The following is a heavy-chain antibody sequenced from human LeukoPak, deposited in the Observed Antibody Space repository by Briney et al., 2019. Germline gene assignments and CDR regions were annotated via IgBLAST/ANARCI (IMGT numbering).Heavy chain of an antibody. CDR1: GYTLTELS. CDR2: FDPEDGET. CDR3: ATGAYYDSSGYYYVSPAFDI. Sequence: VSVKVSCKVSGYTLTELSMHWVRQAPGKGLEWMGGFDPEDGETIYAQKFQGRVTMTEDTSTDTAYMELSSLRSEDTAVYYCATGAYYDSSGYYYVSPAFDIWGQGTMVTVSS. D-gene: IGHD3-22*01. J-gene: IGHJ3*02. V-gene: IGHV1-24*01.